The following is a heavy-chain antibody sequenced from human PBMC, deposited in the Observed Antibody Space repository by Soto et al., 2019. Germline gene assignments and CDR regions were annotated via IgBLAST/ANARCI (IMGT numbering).Heavy chain of an antibody. J-gene: IGHJ4*02. CDR1: GNTFTYRY. Sequence: SVKVSCKALGNTFTYRYLHWVRQAPGQAFEWMGWITPFSGDVHYAQKFQERVTITRDRSINTAYVQMSSLRSEDTAMYFCASGGAGSGPFTWELPDHWGQGTLVTVSS. CDR3: ASGGAGSGPFTWELPDH. D-gene: IGHD1-26*01. CDR2: ITPFSGDV. V-gene: IGHV1-45*02.